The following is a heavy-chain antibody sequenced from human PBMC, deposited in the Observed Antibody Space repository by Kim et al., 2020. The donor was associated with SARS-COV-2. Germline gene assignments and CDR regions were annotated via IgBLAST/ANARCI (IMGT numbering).Heavy chain of an antibody. CDR1: GGSISSYY. J-gene: IGHJ4*02. CDR2: IYYSGST. V-gene: IGHV4-59*01. CDR3: ASGGYSSSWYRGGFHY. Sequence: SETLSLTCTVSGGSISSYYWSWIRQPPGKGLEWIGYIYYSGSTNYNPSLKSRVTISVDTSKNQFSLKLSSVTAADTAVYYCASGGYSSSWYRGGFHYWGQGTLVTVSS. D-gene: IGHD6-13*01.